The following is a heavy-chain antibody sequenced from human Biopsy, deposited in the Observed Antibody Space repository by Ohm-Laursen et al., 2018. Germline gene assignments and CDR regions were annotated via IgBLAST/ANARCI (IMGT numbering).Heavy chain of an antibody. CDR3: ARHDRSGYWGLDY. Sequence: GTLSLTCSVSGGSLNNHYWSWIRQPPGKGLEWLAYIYSSGRTNYNPSLKSRIIVSVDTSKNQLSLKVTSVTATETAMYYCARHDRSGYWGLDYWGQGALVTVSA. CDR2: IYSSGRT. D-gene: IGHD3-22*01. CDR1: GGSLNNHY. J-gene: IGHJ4*02. V-gene: IGHV4-4*08.